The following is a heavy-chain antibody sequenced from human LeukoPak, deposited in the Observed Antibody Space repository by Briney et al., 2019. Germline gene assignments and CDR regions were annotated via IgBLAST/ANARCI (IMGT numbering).Heavy chain of an antibody. V-gene: IGHV4-34*01. CDR1: GGSFSGYY. CDR2: INHSGST. Sequence: SETLSLTCAVYGGSFSGYYWSWIRQPPGKGLEWIGEINHSGSTNYNQSLKSRVTISVDTSKNQFSLKLSSVTAADTAVYYCARSPRGIYYYYYGMDVWGKGTTVTVSS. CDR3: ARSPRGIYYYYYGMDV. D-gene: IGHD3-16*01. J-gene: IGHJ6*04.